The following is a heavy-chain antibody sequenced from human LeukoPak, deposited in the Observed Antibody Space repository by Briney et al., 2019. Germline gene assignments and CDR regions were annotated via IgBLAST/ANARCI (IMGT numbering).Heavy chain of an antibody. D-gene: IGHD3-10*01. CDR1: GYTFTGYY. V-gene: IGHV1-2*02. Sequence: ASVKVSCKASGYTFTGYYMHWVRQAPGQGLEWMGWINPNSGGTNYAQKFQGRVTMTRDTSISTAHMELSRLRSDDTAVYYCARIQNPYYGSGRKAFDIWGQGTMVTVSS. CDR2: INPNSGGT. J-gene: IGHJ3*02. CDR3: ARIQNPYYGSGRKAFDI.